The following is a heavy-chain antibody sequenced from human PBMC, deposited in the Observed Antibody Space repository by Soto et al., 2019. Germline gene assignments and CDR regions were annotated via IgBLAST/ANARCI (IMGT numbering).Heavy chain of an antibody. CDR2: IYYSGST. Sequence: SETLSLTCTVSGGSISSYYWSWIRQPPGKGLEWIGYIYYSGSTNYNPSLKSRVTISVDTSKSQFSLKLSSVTAADTAVYYCARGGNSGSYYFYFDYWGQGTLVTVSS. V-gene: IGHV4-59*01. CDR1: GGSISSYY. CDR3: ARGGNSGSYYFYFDY. D-gene: IGHD1-26*01. J-gene: IGHJ4*02.